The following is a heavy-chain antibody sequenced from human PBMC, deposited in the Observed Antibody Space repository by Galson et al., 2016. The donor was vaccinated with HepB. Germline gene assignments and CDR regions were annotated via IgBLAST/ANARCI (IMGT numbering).Heavy chain of an antibody. CDR2: TFYRSKWYN. Sequence: CAISGDSVSSNSAAWNWIRQSPSRGLEWLGRTFYRSKWYNDYAVSVKSRITVTPDTSKNQFSLQLNSVTPEDTAVYYCARDSSGTWLYNIFDYWGQGTLVTVSS. V-gene: IGHV6-1*01. CDR1: GDSVSSNSAA. J-gene: IGHJ4*02. D-gene: IGHD1-1*01. CDR3: ARDSSGTWLYNIFDY.